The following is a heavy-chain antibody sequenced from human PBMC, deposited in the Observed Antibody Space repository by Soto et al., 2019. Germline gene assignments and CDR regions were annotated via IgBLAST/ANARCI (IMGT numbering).Heavy chain of an antibody. J-gene: IGHJ6*02. Sequence: GGSLRLSCAASGFTFSSYWMSWVRQAPGKGLEWVANIKQDGSEKYYVDSVKGRFTISRDNAKNSLYLQMNSLRAEDTAVYYCARTYYYDSSGPWDYGMDVWGQGTTVTVSS. CDR3: ARTYYYDSSGPWDYGMDV. D-gene: IGHD3-22*01. V-gene: IGHV3-7*03. CDR1: GFTFSSYW. CDR2: IKQDGSEK.